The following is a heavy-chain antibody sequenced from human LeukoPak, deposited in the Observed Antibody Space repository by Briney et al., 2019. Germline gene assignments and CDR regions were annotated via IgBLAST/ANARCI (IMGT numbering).Heavy chain of an antibody. CDR2: IYYSGST. Sequence: SETLSLTCTVSGGSISSSSYYWGWIRQPPGKGLEWIGSIYYSGSTYYNPPLKSRVTISVDTSKNQFSLKLSSVTAADTAVYYCARLLVGMDYDFWSGYEDYWGQGTLVTVSS. CDR3: ARLLVGMDYDFWSGYEDY. CDR1: GGSISSSSYY. V-gene: IGHV4-39*01. J-gene: IGHJ4*02. D-gene: IGHD3-3*01.